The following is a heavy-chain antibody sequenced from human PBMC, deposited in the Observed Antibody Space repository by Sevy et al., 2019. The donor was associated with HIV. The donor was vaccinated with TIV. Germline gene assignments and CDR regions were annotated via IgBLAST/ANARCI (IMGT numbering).Heavy chain of an antibody. D-gene: IGHD2-2*01. CDR2: ISSSGSTI. CDR1: GFTFSSYE. CDR3: ARDRIVVVPAAMGHYYYYYGMDV. J-gene: IGHJ6*02. V-gene: IGHV3-48*03. Sequence: GGSLRLSCAASGFTFSSYEMNWVRQAPGKGLEWVSYISSSGSTIYYADSVKGRFTISRDNAKNSLYLQMNSLRAEETAVYYCARDRIVVVPAAMGHYYYYYGMDVWGQGTTVTVSS.